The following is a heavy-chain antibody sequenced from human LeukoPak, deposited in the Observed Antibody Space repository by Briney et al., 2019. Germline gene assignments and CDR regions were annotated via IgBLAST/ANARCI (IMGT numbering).Heavy chain of an antibody. Sequence: GGSLRLSCAASGFTFSSYAMSWVRQAPGKGLEWVSAISGSGGSTYYADSLKGRFTISRDNSKNTLYLQMNSLRAEDTAVSYCEKCISAYYYGSGSYTEYYGMDVWGKGTTVTVSS. D-gene: IGHD3-10*01. CDR3: EKCISAYYYGSGSYTEYYGMDV. J-gene: IGHJ6*04. CDR2: ISGSGGST. V-gene: IGHV3-23*01. CDR1: GFTFSSYA.